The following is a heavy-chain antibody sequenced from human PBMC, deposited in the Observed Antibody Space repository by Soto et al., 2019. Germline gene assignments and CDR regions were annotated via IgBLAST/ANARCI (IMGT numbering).Heavy chain of an antibody. V-gene: IGHV3-53*01. CDR1: GFTVLRAY. CDR2: IYSAGST. Sequence: GGSLRLSCVSFGFTVLRAYMSGVRQAPGQGLEWVAVIYSAGSTYSAASVQVRFTISSDNSKNTLYLQMNSLRAEDTAVYYCARETAVAGGYYYYGMDVWGQGTTVTVSS. D-gene: IGHD6-19*01. J-gene: IGHJ6*02. CDR3: ARETAVAGGYYYYGMDV.